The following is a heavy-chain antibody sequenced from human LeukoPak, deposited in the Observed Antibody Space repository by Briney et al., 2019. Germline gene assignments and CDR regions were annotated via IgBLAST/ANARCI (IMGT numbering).Heavy chain of an antibody. CDR2: INHSGST. V-gene: IGHV4-34*01. CDR1: GGSFSGYY. CDR3: ARYRYYGGNAFDI. D-gene: IGHD4-23*01. Sequence: TSETLSLACAVYGGSFSGYYWSWIRQPPGKGLEWIGEINHSGSTNYNPSLKSRVTISVDTSKNQFSLKLSSVTAADTAVYYCARYRYYGGNAFDIWGQGTMVTVSS. J-gene: IGHJ3*02.